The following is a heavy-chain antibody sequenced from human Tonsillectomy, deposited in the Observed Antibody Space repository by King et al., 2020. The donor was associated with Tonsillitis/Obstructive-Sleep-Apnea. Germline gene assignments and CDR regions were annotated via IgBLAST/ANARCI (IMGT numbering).Heavy chain of an antibody. CDR3: ARDPSSSWSSDAFYI. CDR2: INSDGSST. J-gene: IGHJ3*02. Sequence: VQLVESGGGLVQPGGSLRLSCAASGFTFSSYWMHWVRQAPGKGLVWVSRINSDGSSTSYADSVKGRFTISRDNAKNTLYLQMNSLRAEDTAVYYCARDPSSSWSSDAFYIWGQGTMVTVSS. CDR1: GFTFSSYW. D-gene: IGHD6-13*01. V-gene: IGHV3-74*01.